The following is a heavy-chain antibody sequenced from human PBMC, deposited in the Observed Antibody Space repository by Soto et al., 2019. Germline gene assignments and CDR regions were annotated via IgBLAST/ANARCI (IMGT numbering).Heavy chain of an antibody. CDR2: SSPRGDTI. Sequence: PGGSLRLSCVASGFSLANYPMNWVRQTPGKGLEWISYSSPRGDTIYYADSVEGRFTISRDNARHSLSLHMSSLRDEDSALYYCAKGPHTNVGWPYYFESWGQGVPVTVSS. CDR1: GFSLANYP. CDR3: AKGPHTNVGWPYYFES. D-gene: IGHD6-19*01. J-gene: IGHJ4*02. V-gene: IGHV3-48*02.